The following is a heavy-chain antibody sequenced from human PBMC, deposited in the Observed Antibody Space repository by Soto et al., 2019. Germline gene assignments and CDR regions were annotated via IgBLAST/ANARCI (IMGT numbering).Heavy chain of an antibody. D-gene: IGHD3-22*01. CDR2: ISGSGGST. J-gene: IGHJ4*02. CDR3: AKDRGDPHLTMIVVGYFDY. CDR1: GFTFSSYA. Sequence: GGSLRLSCAASGFTFSSYAMSWVRQAPGKGLEWVSAISGSGGSTYYADSVKGRFTIARDNSKNTLYLQMNSLRAEDTAVYYCAKDRGDPHLTMIVVGYFDYWGQGTLVTVSS. V-gene: IGHV3-23*01.